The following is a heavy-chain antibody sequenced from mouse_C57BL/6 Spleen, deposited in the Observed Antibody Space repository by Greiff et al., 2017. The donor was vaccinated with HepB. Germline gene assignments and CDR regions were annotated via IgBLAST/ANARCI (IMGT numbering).Heavy chain of an antibody. J-gene: IGHJ4*01. CDR2: IWSGGST. V-gene: IGHV2-2*01. CDR3: ARDHYDSNYCAMDY. D-gene: IGHD2-4*01. Sequence: VMLVESGPGLVQPSQSLSITCTVSGFSLTSYGVHWVRQSPGKGLEWLGVIWSGGSTDYNAAFISRLSISKDNSKSQVFFKMNSLQADDTAIYYCARDHYDSNYCAMDYWGQGTSVTVSS. CDR1: GFSLTSYG.